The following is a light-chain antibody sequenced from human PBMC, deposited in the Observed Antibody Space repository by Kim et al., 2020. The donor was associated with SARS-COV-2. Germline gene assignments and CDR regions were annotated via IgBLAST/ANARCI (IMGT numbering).Light chain of an antibody. V-gene: IGKV3-20*01. CDR1: QSVSSSY. CDR2: GAS. CDR3: HQYGSSPYT. Sequence: EIVLTQSPGTLSLSPGERATLSCRASQSVSSSYLAWYQQKPGQAPRLLIYGASSWATGIPDRFSGSGSGTDFTLTISRLEPEDFAVYYCHQYGSSPYTFGQGTKLEI. J-gene: IGKJ2*01.